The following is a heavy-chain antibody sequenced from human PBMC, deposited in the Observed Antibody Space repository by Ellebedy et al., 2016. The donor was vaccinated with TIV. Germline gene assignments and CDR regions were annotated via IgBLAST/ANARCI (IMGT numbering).Heavy chain of an antibody. CDR2: MNPNSGNT. CDR1: GYTFTNYD. Sequence: AASVKVSCKASGYTFTNYDINWARQATGQGLEWMGWMNPNSGNTGYAQKFQGRVTMTRNTSINTAYMELSSLRSEDTAVYYCARTYYYDRSDDNWFDPWGQGTLVTVSS. J-gene: IGHJ5*02. V-gene: IGHV1-8*01. CDR3: ARTYYYDRSDDNWFDP. D-gene: IGHD3-22*01.